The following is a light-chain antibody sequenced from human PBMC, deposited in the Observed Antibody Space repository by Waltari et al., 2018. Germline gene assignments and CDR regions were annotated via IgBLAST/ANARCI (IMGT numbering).Light chain of an antibody. CDR1: QSVSSY. Sequence: EIVLTQSPATLSSSPGERATLPCRASQSVSSYLAWYQQQPGQAPRLLIYDASNRATGIPARFSGSGSGTDFTLTISSLEPEDFAVYYCQQRSNWLTFGGGTKVEIK. CDR2: DAS. V-gene: IGKV3-11*01. J-gene: IGKJ4*01. CDR3: QQRSNWLT.